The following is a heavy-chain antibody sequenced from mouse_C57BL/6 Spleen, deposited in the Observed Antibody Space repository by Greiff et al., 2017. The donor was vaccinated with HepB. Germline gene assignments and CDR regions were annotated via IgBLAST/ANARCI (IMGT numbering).Heavy chain of an antibody. CDR2: IYPGDGDT. CDR3: ARAHYYGSSPHLDY. Sequence: QVQLKESGPELVKPEASVKISCKASGYAFSSSWMNWVKQRPGKGLEWIGRIYPGDGDTNYNGKFKGKATLTADKSSSTAYMQLSSLTSEDSAVYFCARAHYYGSSPHLDYWGQGTTLTVSS. J-gene: IGHJ2*01. CDR1: GYAFSSSW. D-gene: IGHD1-1*01. V-gene: IGHV1-82*01.